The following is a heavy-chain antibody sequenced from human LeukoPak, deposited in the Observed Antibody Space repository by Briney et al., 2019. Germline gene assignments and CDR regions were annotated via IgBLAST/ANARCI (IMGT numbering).Heavy chain of an antibody. J-gene: IGHJ4*02. CDR2: ISYDGSNK. D-gene: IGHD6-13*01. Sequence: PGGSLRLSCAASGFTFSSYGMHWVRQAPGKGLEWVAVISYDGSNKYYADSVKGRFTISRGNSKNTLYLQMNSLRAEDTAVYYCALIGTLDYWGQGTLVTVSS. CDR1: GFTFSSYG. V-gene: IGHV3-30*03. CDR3: ALIGTLDY.